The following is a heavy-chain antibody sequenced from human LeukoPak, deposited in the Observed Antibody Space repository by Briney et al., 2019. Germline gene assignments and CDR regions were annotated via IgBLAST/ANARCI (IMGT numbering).Heavy chain of an antibody. CDR3: AIGAYSGYGNWFDP. J-gene: IGHJ5*02. V-gene: IGHV1-18*01. CDR1: GYTFTSYG. CDR2: ISAYNGNT. D-gene: IGHD5-12*01. Sequence: GASVKVSCKASGYTFTSYGISWVRQAPGQGLEWMGWISAYNGNTNYAQKLQGRVTMTADTSTSTAYMELRSLRSDDTAVYYYAIGAYSGYGNWFDPWGQGTLVTVSS.